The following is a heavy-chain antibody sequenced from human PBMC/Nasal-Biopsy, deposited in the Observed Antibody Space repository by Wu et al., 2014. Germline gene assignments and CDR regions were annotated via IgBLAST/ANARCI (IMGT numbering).Heavy chain of an antibody. CDR3: ARLGDTGWGPNWFDP. Sequence: LRLSCAASGFRFSGYNMNWFRQAQGKGLELVSSISSISTEIYYADSVKGRFTISRDNAKNSLYLQMNSLRVEDTAVYYCARLGDTGWGPNWFDPWGQGTLVTVSA. D-gene: IGHD1-26*01. V-gene: IGHV3-21*01. J-gene: IGHJ5*02. CDR1: GFRFSGYN. CDR2: ISSISTEI.